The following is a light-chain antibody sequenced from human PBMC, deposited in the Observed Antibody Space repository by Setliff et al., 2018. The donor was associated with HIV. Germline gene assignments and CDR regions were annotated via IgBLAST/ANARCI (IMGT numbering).Light chain of an antibody. CDR2: EVS. V-gene: IGLV2-14*03. CDR1: RSDVGGYNS. J-gene: IGLJ1*01. CDR3: SSYTTTSTTV. Sequence: QAVVTQPASVSGSPGQSITISCTGTRSDVGGYNSVSWYQQHPGKVPKVLIYEVSNRPSGVSNRFSGSKSGNTASLTISGLQADDEADYYCSSYTTTSTTVFGTGTKVTVL.